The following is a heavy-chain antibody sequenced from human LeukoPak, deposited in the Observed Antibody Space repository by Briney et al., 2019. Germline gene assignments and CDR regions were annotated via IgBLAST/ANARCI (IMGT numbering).Heavy chain of an antibody. Sequence: SETLSLTCTVSGYSISSVYYWGWVLQPPGKALEWIGSIYHSGSTYYNPSLKSRVTISVDTSKNQFSLKLTSVTAADTAVYYCARAIEVGAMTPFDYWAREPWSPSPQ. J-gene: IGHJ4*02. V-gene: IGHV4-38-2*02. CDR3: ARAIEVGAMTPFDY. CDR1: GYSISSVYY. CDR2: IYHSGST. D-gene: IGHD1-26*01.